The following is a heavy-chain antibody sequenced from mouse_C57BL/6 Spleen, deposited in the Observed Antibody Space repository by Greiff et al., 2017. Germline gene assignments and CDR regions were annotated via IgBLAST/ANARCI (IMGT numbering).Heavy chain of an antibody. CDR3: ARGRDGNPFDY. D-gene: IGHD2-1*01. V-gene: IGHV1-76*01. J-gene: IGHJ2*01. CDR2: IYPGSGNT. Sequence: VQLQQSGAELVRPGASVKLSCKASGYTFTDYYINWVKQRPGQGLEWIARIYPGSGNTYYNEKFKGKATLTAEKSSSTAYMQLSSLTSEDSAVYFCARGRDGNPFDYWGQGTTLTVSS. CDR1: GYTFTDYY.